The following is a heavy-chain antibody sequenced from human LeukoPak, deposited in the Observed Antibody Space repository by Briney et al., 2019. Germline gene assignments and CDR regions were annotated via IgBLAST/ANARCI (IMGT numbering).Heavy chain of an antibody. CDR3: ARDSPGYCSGGSCYPNLFSFDY. CDR2: ISSSSSTI. CDR1: GFTFSSYS. J-gene: IGHJ4*02. D-gene: IGHD2-15*01. V-gene: IGHV3-48*04. Sequence: GGSLRLSCAASGFTFSSYSMNWVRQAPGKGLEWVSYISSSSSTIYYADSVKGRFTISRDNAKNSLYLQMDSLRAEDTAVYYCARDSPGYCSGGSCYPNLFSFDYWGQGTLVTVSS.